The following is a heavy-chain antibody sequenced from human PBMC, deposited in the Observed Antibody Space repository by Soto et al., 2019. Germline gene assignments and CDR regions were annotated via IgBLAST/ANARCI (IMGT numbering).Heavy chain of an antibody. CDR1: GGTFSSYA. V-gene: IGHV1-69*01. CDR3: AKSGAGFLDGSGGGNWFDP. CDR2: IIPIFGTA. D-gene: IGHD3-10*01. Sequence: QVQLVQSGAEVKKPGSSVKVSCKASGGTFSSYAISWVRQAPGQGLEWMGGIIPIFGTANYAQKFQGRVTITADESTSTAYMEVSSLRSEDTAVYYCAKSGAGFLDGSGGGNWFDPWGQGTLVTVSS. J-gene: IGHJ5*02.